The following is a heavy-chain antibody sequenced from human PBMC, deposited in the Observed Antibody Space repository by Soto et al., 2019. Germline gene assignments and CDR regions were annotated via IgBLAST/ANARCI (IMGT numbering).Heavy chain of an antibody. CDR3: ARESLSSSDRDYFDY. V-gene: IGHV3-7*01. Sequence: EVQLVESGGGLVQPGGSLRLSCVASGFSFSNYWMTWVRQAPGKGLEWVANIKQDGSEKYYVDSVRGRFTISRDHAKNSLYLQLTSLRAADTAVFYCARESLSSSDRDYFDYWGQGTLVTVSS. CDR1: GFSFSNYW. J-gene: IGHJ4*02. D-gene: IGHD6-6*01. CDR2: IKQDGSEK.